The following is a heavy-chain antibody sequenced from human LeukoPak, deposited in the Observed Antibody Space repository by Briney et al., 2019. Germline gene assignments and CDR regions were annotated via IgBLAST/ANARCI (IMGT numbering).Heavy chain of an antibody. CDR1: GYTFTNYY. Sequence: ASVKVSCKASGYTFTNYYMHWVRQAPGQGLEWMGVINPSGGSTSYAQKFQGRVTMTRDMSTSTVYMELSSLRSEDTAMYYCARDGSSGYYYLGYWGQGTLVTVSS. J-gene: IGHJ4*02. CDR2: INPSGGST. V-gene: IGHV1-46*01. D-gene: IGHD3-22*01. CDR3: ARDGSSGYYYLGY.